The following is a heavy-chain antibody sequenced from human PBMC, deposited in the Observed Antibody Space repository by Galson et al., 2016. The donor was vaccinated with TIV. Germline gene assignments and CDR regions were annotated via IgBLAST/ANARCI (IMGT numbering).Heavy chain of an antibody. CDR2: ITSKTYGATT. CDR3: TRTAMGSKRNAFDI. V-gene: IGHV3-49*03. D-gene: IGHD1-26*01. J-gene: IGHJ3*02. CDR1: GFTFGHYA. Sequence: SLRLSCAASGFTFGHYAVNWFRQAPGKGLEWVGFITSKTYGATTEYAASVKGRFTISRDDSRNIAYLQMNSLKTEDTAVYYCTRTAMGSKRNAFDIWGQGTVVTVSS.